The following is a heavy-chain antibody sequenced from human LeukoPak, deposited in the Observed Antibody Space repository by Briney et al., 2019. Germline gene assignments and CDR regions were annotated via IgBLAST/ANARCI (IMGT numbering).Heavy chain of an antibody. CDR1: GFTFSSYS. CDR2: ISSYNSYI. J-gene: IGHJ4*02. V-gene: IGHV3-21*01. D-gene: IGHD3-10*01. Sequence: GGSLRLSCAASGFTFSSYSMNWVRQAPGKGLEWVSSISSYNSYIYYADSVKGRFTISRDNAKNSLYLQMKSLRAEDTAVYYCMYGSGSYSYFDYWGQGTLVTVSS. CDR3: MYGSGSYSYFDY.